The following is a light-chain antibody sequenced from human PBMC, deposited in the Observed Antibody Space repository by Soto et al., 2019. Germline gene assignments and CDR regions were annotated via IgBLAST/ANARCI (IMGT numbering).Light chain of an antibody. V-gene: IGLV2-14*01. CDR1: SSDVGGYNY. CDR2: DVG. J-gene: IGLJ1*01. Sequence: QSALTQPASVSGSPGQSITISCTGTSSDVGGYNYVSWYQQHPGKAPKLMIYDVGNRPSGVSNRFSGSKSGNTASLTISGLQAEDEADHYCSSYTSSSTLSVFGTGTKVTVL. CDR3: SSYTSSSTLSV.